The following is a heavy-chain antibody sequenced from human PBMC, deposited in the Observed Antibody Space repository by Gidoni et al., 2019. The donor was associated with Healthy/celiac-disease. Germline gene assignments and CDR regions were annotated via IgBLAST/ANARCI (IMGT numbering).Heavy chain of an antibody. CDR2: IYYSGST. CDR1: GGSISSYY. CDR3: ARSRAAAGSLYYYYGMDV. D-gene: IGHD6-13*01. Sequence: QVQLQESGPGLVKPSETLSLTCTVSGGSISSYYWSWIRQPPGKGLEWIGYIYYSGSTNYNPSLKSRVTISVDTSKNQFSLKLSSVTAADPAVYYCARSRAAAGSLYYYYGMDVWGKGTTVTVSS. J-gene: IGHJ6*04. V-gene: IGHV4-59*01.